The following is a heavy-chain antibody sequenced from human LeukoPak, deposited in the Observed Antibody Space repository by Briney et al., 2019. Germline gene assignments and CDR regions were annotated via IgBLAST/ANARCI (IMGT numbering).Heavy chain of an antibody. V-gene: IGHV4-38-2*02. CDR1: GYSISSGYY. CDR3: ARVLRDGYNSWYFDY. J-gene: IGHJ4*02. Sequence: PSETLSLTCTDSGYSISSGYYWGWIRQPPGKGLEWIRSIYHSGSTYYNPSLKSRVTISVDTSKNQFSLKLSSVTAADTAVYYCARVLRDGYNSWYFDYWGQGTLVTVSS. CDR2: IYHSGST. D-gene: IGHD5-24*01.